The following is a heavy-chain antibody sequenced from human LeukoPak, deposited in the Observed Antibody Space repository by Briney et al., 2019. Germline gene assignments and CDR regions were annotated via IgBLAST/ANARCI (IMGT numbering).Heavy chain of an antibody. J-gene: IGHJ4*02. D-gene: IGHD6-6*01. V-gene: IGHV3-73*01. Sequence: GGSLRLSCAASGFTFSGSAMHWVRQASGKGLGWVGRIRSKANSYATAYAASVKGRFTISRDDSKNTAYLQMNSLKTEDTAVYYCTRSDSSSSKWGQGTLVTVSS. CDR2: IRSKANSYAT. CDR1: GFTFSGSA. CDR3: TRSDSSSSK.